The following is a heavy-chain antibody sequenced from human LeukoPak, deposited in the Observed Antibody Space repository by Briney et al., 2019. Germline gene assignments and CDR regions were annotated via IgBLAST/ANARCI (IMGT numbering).Heavy chain of an antibody. D-gene: IGHD2-21*01. CDR1: GFTFSSYW. J-gene: IGHJ4*02. V-gene: IGHV3-74*01. Sequence: GGSLRLSCAASGFTFSSYWMHWVRQAPGKGLVWVSRISSEGSNKRYVDSVKGRFTISRDNAKNTLYLQMNSLRAEDTAVYYCARDYCGSGPTTFDYWGQGTLVTVSS. CDR3: ARDYCGSGPTTFDY. CDR2: ISSEGSNK.